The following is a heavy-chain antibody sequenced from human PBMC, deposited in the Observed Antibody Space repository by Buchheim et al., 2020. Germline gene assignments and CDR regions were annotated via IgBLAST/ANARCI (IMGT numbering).Heavy chain of an antibody. V-gene: IGHV1-18*01. Sequence: QVQLVQSGAEVKKPGASVKVSCKAFGSTFTNNGVIWVRQAPGQGLEWMGWISAYDGNTNYAQKLQGRVTMTPDTSTSTAYMELRSLRSDDTAVYYCATICAARSCQLDYWGQGTL. D-gene: IGHD6-6*01. J-gene: IGHJ4*02. CDR2: ISAYDGNT. CDR1: GSTFTNNG. CDR3: ATICAARSCQLDY.